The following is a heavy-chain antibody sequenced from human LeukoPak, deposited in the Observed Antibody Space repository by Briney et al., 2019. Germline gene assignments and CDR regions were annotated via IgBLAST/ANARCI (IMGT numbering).Heavy chain of an antibody. V-gene: IGHV3-21*01. CDR2: ISSSSYI. D-gene: IGHD2-2*01. J-gene: IGHJ4*02. CDR1: GFTFSSYS. Sequence: GGSLRLSCAASGFTFSSYSMNWVRQAPGKGLEWVSSISSSSYIYYADSVKGRFTISRDNAKNSLYLQMNSLRVEDTAVYYCASGVVPAATVDYWGQGTLVTVSS. CDR3: ASGVVPAATVDY.